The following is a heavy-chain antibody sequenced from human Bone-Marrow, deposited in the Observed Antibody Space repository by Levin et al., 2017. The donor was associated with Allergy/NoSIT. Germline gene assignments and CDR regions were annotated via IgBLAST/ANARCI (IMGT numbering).Heavy chain of an antibody. V-gene: IGHV1-18*01. Sequence: GESLKISCKASGYTFTSYGISWVRQAPGQGLEWMGWISAYNGNTNYAQKLQGRVTMTTDTSTSTAYMELRSLRSDDTAVYYCARGTTLYYYDSSGYYRDPADYWGQGTLVTVSS. J-gene: IGHJ4*02. CDR3: ARGTTLYYYDSSGYYRDPADY. CDR2: ISAYNGNT. CDR1: GYTFTSYG. D-gene: IGHD3-22*01.